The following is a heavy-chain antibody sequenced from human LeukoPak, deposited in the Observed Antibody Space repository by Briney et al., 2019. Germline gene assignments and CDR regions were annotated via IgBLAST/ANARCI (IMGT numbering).Heavy chain of an antibody. V-gene: IGHV4-34*01. CDR3: ARGQWEVRGIIITHFDY. D-gene: IGHD3-10*01. CDR2: SKHSGGT. Sequence: PSETLSLTCAVYGGSFSGYYWSWIRQPPGKGLEWIGESKHSGGTNYNPSLESRVTISVDTSKNQFSLKLSSVTAADTAVYYCARGQWEVRGIIITHFDYWGQGTLVTVSS. CDR1: GGSFSGYY. J-gene: IGHJ4*02.